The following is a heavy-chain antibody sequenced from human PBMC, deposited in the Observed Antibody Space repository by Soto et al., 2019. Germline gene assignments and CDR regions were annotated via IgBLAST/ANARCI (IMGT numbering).Heavy chain of an antibody. J-gene: IGHJ6*02. CDR3: AKDGASYYYYGMDV. V-gene: IGHV3-30*18. CDR2: ISYDGSNK. Sequence: QVQLVETGGGVVQPGRSLRLSCAASGFTFSSYGMHWVRQAPGKGLEWVAVISYDGSNKYYADSVKGRFTIPRDNSKNTLYLQMNSLRAEDTAVYYCAKDGASYYYYGMDVWVQGTTVTVSS. CDR1: GFTFSSYG. D-gene: IGHD3-10*01.